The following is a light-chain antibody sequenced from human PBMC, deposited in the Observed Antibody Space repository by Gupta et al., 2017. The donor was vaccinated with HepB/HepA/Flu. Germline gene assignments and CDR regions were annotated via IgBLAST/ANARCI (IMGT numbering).Light chain of an antibody. CDR2: KAS. J-gene: IGKJ1*01. CDR1: QSISSW. CDR3: QQYNSNSET. V-gene: IGKV1-5*03. Sequence: DIQMTQSPSTLSASVGDRVTITCRASQSISSWLAWYQQKPGQAPKLLIQKASSLESGGPSRFSGSVSGTEFTLTISSLQPDDFATYYCQQYNSNSETFGQGTKVEIK.